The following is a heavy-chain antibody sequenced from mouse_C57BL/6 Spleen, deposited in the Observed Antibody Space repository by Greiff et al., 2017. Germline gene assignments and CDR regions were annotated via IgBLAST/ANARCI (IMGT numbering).Heavy chain of an antibody. J-gene: IGHJ3*01. Sequence: EVKLMESGPELVKPGASVKISCKASGYSFTDYNMNWVKQSNGKSLEWIGVINPNYGTTSYNQKFKGKATLTVDQSSSTAYMQLNSLTSEDSAVYYCARGDDYDDAWFAYWGQGTLVTVSA. CDR1: GYSFTDYN. D-gene: IGHD2-4*01. V-gene: IGHV1-39*01. CDR2: INPNYGTT. CDR3: ARGDDYDDAWFAY.